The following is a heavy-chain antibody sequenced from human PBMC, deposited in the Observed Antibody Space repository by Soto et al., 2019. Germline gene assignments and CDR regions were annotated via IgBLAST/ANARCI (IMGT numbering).Heavy chain of an antibody. D-gene: IGHD1-26*01. CDR2: IIPIFGTA. J-gene: IGHJ3*02. V-gene: IGHV1-69*12. CDR3: AREGRDIVGADDAFDI. Sequence: QVQLVQSGAEVKKPGSSVKVSCKASGGTFSSYAISWVRQAPGQGLEWMGGIIPIFGTANYAQKFQGRVTIPADESTSTAYMGLSSLRSEDTAVYYCAREGRDIVGADDAFDIWGHGAMVTVSS. CDR1: GGTFSSYA.